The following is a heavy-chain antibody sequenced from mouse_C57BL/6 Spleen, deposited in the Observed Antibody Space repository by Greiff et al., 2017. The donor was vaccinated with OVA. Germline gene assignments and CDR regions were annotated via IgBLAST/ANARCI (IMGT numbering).Heavy chain of an antibody. J-gene: IGHJ2*01. CDR1: GYSFTSYY. Sequence: QVHVKQSGPELVKPGASVKISCKASGYSFTSYYIHWVKQRPGQGLEWIGWIYPGSGNTKYNEKFKGKATLTADTSSSTAYMQLSSLTSEDSAVYYCAREGLLGDYWGQGTTLTVSS. V-gene: IGHV1-66*01. CDR2: IYPGSGNT. CDR3: AREGLLGDY. D-gene: IGHD2-10*01.